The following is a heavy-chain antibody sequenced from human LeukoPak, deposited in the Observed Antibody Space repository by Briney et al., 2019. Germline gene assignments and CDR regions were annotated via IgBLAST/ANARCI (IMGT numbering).Heavy chain of an antibody. D-gene: IGHD3-9*01. CDR1: GGSISSSSYY. J-gene: IGHJ5*02. Sequence: SETLSLTCTVSGGSISSSSYYWGWIRQPPGKGLEWIGSMYHSGSTYYNPSLKSRVTISVDTSKNQFSLKLSSVTAADTAVYYCARLNYDILTGYYNSRNNWFDPWGQGTLVTVSS. V-gene: IGHV4-39*01. CDR3: ARLNYDILTGYYNSRNNWFDP. CDR2: MYHSGST.